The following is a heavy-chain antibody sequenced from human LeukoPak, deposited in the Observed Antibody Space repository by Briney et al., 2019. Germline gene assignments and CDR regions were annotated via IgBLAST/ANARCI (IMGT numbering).Heavy chain of an antibody. CDR2: IKEDGGDK. D-gene: IGHD1-26*01. CDR1: GFTFSFFW. CDR3: ARGGGASDP. J-gene: IGHJ5*02. Sequence: GGSLRLSCAASGFTFSFFWMSWFRQAPGKGLEWVANIKEDGGDKNYVDSVKGRFTISRDNAKNSLHLQMGSLSAEDTAVYYCARGGGASDPWGQGTLVTVSS. V-gene: IGHV3-7*05.